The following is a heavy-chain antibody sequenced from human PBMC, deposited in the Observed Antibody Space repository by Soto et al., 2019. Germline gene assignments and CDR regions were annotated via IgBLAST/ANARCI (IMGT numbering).Heavy chain of an antibody. Sequence: QVQLIQSGGDVKKPGASVKVSCKASGYTFTSYGISWVRQGPGQGLEWLGWISTYNGKTKYAQILQGTGTMTTDTSTTTTYREVRDLISDDSAVYYSASDPAWVRALVEIDCWFDLWGQGTMVSVSS. CDR2: ISTYNGKT. J-gene: IGHJ5*02. V-gene: IGHV1-18*01. CDR1: GYTFTSYG. D-gene: IGHD2-21*01. CDR3: ASDPAWVRALVEIDCWFDL.